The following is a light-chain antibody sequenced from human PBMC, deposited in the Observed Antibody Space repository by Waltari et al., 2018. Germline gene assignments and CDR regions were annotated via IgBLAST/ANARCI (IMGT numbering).Light chain of an antibody. Sequence: SVLPQPPSVSAAPGQKVTISCSGSSSNIGNYYVSRYHQLPGAAPKPLIYDNNKRPSGIPDRFSASKSGTSATLGITGLQIGDEADYYCATWDNSLSEVVFGGGTKLTVL. J-gene: IGLJ2*01. CDR3: ATWDNSLSEVV. V-gene: IGLV1-51*01. CDR2: DNN. CDR1: SSNIGNYY.